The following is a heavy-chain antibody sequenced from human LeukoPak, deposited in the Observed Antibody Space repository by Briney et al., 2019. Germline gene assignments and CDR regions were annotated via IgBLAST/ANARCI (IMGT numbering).Heavy chain of an antibody. J-gene: IGHJ3*02. CDR2: ISYDGSNK. CDR3: ARGRRPDAFDS. CDR1: PFTLTRYV. Sequence: GGSLRLSCAASPFTLTRYVMHSVRQAPGKGLEWVAVISYDGSNKYYADSVKGRFTISRDNSKNTLYLQMNSLRAEDTAVYYCARGRRPDAFDSWGQGTRVTVSS. V-gene: IGHV3-33*05.